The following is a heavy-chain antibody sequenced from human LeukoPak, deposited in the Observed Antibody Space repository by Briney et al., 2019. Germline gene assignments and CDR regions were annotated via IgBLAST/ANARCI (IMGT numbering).Heavy chain of an antibody. CDR1: GGSISSGSYY. D-gene: IGHD5-18*01. CDR3: ARELQLWSRYYYYYMDV. Sequence: SETLSLTCTVSGGSISSGSYYWSWIRQPAGKGLEWIERIYTSGSTNYNPSLKSRVTISVDTSKNQFSLKLSSVTAADTAAYYCARELQLWSRYYYYYMDVWGKGTTVTVSS. V-gene: IGHV4-61*02. CDR2: IYTSGST. J-gene: IGHJ6*03.